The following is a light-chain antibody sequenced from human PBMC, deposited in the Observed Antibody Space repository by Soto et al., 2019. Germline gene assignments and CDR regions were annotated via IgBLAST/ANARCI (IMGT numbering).Light chain of an antibody. CDR2: ENN. Sequence: SYELTQPPSVSVSPGQTASIPCSGDKLGDKYACWYQQKPGQSPILVIYENNKRPSGIPERFSGSNSGNTATLTISGTQAMDEADYYCQAWDSNTAPFGGGTKLTVL. J-gene: IGLJ3*02. CDR1: KLGDKY. CDR3: QAWDSNTAP. V-gene: IGLV3-1*01.